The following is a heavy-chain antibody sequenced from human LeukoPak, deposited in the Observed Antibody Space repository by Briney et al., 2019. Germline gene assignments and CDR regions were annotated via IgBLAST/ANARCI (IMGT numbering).Heavy chain of an antibody. CDR1: GFTFSSYA. CDR3: AKSLYSSGPGDY. D-gene: IGHD6-19*01. J-gene: IGHJ4*02. Sequence: GRSLRLSCAASGFTFSSYAMHWVRQAPGKGLEWVAVISYDGSNKYYADSVKGRFTISRDNSKNTLYLQMNSLRAEDTAVYYCAKSLYSSGPGDYWGQGTLVTVSS. V-gene: IGHV3-30*18. CDR2: ISYDGSNK.